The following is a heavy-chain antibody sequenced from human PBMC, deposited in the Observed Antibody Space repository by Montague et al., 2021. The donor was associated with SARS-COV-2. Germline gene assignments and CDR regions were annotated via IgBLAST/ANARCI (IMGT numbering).Heavy chain of an antibody. J-gene: IGHJ6*03. D-gene: IGHD2-15*01. CDR3: ARLGDGVVPSPIIGVGPYYYYNYLDV. V-gene: IGHV4-34*01. Sequence: SETLSLTCAVHGGSFSTYSWNWIRQHPGKGLEWIGEIHHGGSTNYNPSLKSRVTISADTSKNQFSLKLNSVAAADTAVYYCARLGDGVVPSPIIGVGPYYYYNYLDVWGKGTTVTVSS. CDR2: IHHGGST. CDR1: GGSFSTYS.